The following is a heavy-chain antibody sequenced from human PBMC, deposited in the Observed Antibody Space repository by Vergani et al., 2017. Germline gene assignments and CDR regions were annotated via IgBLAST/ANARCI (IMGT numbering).Heavy chain of an antibody. V-gene: IGHV1-2*02. J-gene: IGHJ4*02. CDR2: INPNSGGT. CDR3: ARDRIAVAGTFDY. Sequence: QVQLVQSGAEVKKPGSSVKVSCKASGGTFSSYAISWVRQAPGQGLEWMGWINPNSGGTNYAQKFQGRVTMTRDTSISTAYMELSRLRSDDTAVYYCARDRIAVAGTFDYWGQGTLVTVSS. D-gene: IGHD6-19*01. CDR1: GGTFSSYA.